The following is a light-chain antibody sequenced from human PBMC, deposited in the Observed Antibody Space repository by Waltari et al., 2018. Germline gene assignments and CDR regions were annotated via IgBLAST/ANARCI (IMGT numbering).Light chain of an antibody. CDR3: QQYQTWPRT. Sequence: EIVMTQSPAALSVSPGERVTLFCRASRSVRSSLVWFQQKPGQAPRLLIYGASTRATDIPARFSGSGSGTDVTLTISSVQSEDFAVYYCQQYQTWPRTYGQGTKLEIK. V-gene: IGKV3-15*01. CDR2: GAS. J-gene: IGKJ2*01. CDR1: RSVRSS.